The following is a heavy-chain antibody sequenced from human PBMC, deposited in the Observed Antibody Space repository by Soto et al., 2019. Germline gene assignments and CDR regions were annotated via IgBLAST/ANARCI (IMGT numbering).Heavy chain of an antibody. CDR2: IRSKSNNYAT. D-gene: IGHD6-13*01. J-gene: IGHJ5*02. V-gene: IGHV3-73*01. CDR3: TRTDLTSRNWFPCLHL. Sequence: GGYLRLSCAASRFNGSVSGVHWVRQVSGKGLEWVGRIRSKSNNYATVYAASVKGRFTIARDDSKNTAYLQMNSLKTEDTAVYYCTRTDLTSRNWFPCLHLWGQGILGSVSS. CDR1: RFNGSVSG.